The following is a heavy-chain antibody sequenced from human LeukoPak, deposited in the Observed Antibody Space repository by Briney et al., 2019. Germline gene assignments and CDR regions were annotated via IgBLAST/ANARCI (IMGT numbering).Heavy chain of an antibody. V-gene: IGHV1-46*01. D-gene: IGHD5-12*01. J-gene: IGHJ6*02. Sequence: SVKVSCARSVDTLTRYYIHSVRQAPGQGLEWMGIINPSGGTTSYAQKFQGRVTMTRDTSTCTVLMDRSSLRAQPTAVYYCAKAEKVACKVFREQVNARALWGQGTTVTVSS. CDR1: VDTLTRYY. CDR2: INPSGGTT. CDR3: AKAEKVACKVFREQVNARAL.